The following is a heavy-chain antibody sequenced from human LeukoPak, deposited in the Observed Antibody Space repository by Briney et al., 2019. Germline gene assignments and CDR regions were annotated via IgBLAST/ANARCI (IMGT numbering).Heavy chain of an antibody. CDR1: GFTFSSYA. J-gene: IGHJ6*02. D-gene: IGHD2-8*01. CDR3: ARDVYLMGYYYYYGMDV. CDR2: ISGSGGST. Sequence: GGSLRLSCAASGFTFSSYAMSWVRQAPGKGLEWVSAISGSGGSTYYADSVKGRFTISRDNSKNTLYLQMNSLRAEDTAVYYCARDVYLMGYYYYYGMDVWGQGTTVTVSS. V-gene: IGHV3-23*01.